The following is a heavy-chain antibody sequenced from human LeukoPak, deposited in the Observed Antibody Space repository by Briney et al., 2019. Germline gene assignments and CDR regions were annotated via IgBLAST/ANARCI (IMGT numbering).Heavy chain of an antibody. J-gene: IGHJ5*02. Sequence: GGSLRLSCAASGFTVSSNYMSWVRQAPGKGLEWVSVIYSGGSTYYTDSVKGRFTISRDNSKNTLYLQMNSLRVEDTAVYYCARSEAPMVRGVIMVNWVDPWGQGTLVTVSS. CDR3: ARSEAPMVRGVIMVNWVDP. CDR2: IYSGGST. CDR1: GFTVSSNY. D-gene: IGHD3-10*01. V-gene: IGHV3-66*01.